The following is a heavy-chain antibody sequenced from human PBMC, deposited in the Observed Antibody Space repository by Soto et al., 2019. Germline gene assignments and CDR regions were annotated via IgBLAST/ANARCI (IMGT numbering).Heavy chain of an antibody. J-gene: IGHJ4*02. CDR1: GYSFINYW. CDR3: ASGIAASGRFDY. CDR2: IYPGDSHT. V-gene: IGHV5-51*01. Sequence: GESLKISCKGSGYSFINYWICWVRQMPGKGLEWMGIIYPGDSHTRYSPSFQGQVTISVDKSINTAYVQWSSLKASDTAMYYCASGIAASGRFDYWGQGTLVTVSS. D-gene: IGHD6-13*01.